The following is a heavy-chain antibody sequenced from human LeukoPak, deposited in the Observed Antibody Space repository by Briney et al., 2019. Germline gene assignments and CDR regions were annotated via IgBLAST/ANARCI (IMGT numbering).Heavy chain of an antibody. J-gene: IGHJ5*02. V-gene: IGHV4-59*01. Sequence: SETLSLTCTVAGGSISSYYWSWIRQPPGKGLEWIGYICYSGSTNYNPSLKSRVTISVDTSKNQFSLKLSSVTAADTAVYYCARHGYSSGSLAWFDPWGQGTQVTVSS. D-gene: IGHD6-19*01. CDR3: ARHGYSSGSLAWFDP. CDR1: GGSISSYY. CDR2: ICYSGST.